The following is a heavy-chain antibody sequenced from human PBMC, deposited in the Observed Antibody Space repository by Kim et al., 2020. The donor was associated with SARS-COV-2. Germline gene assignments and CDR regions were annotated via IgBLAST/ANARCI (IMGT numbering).Heavy chain of an antibody. CDR1: GDSVSSYSAA. CDR3: ARGTSSWIDY. Sequence: SQTLSLTCAISGDSVSSYSAAWNWIRQSPSGGLEWLGRTYCRSKCDSDYAVSVKSRITINPDTSKNRFSLQLSSVTFEDTAVYYCARGTSSWIDYWGQGTLVTVSS. CDR2: TYCRSKCDS. D-gene: IGHD6-13*01. J-gene: IGHJ4*02. V-gene: IGHV6-1*01.